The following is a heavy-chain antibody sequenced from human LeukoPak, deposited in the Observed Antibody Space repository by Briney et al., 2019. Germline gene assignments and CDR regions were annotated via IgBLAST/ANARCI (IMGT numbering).Heavy chain of an antibody. Sequence: GGSLRLSCAASGFTFSKEWMSWVRQAPGKGLEWVGRIKTKTDGETTDYPAPVRGRFTISRDDSKTTLYLQMNSLKTEDTAVYYCTRAGVRITMVRGVITTQYDYWGQGTLVTVSS. D-gene: IGHD3-10*01. J-gene: IGHJ4*02. CDR3: TRAGVRITMVRGVITTQYDY. CDR2: IKTKTDGETT. V-gene: IGHV3-15*01. CDR1: GFTFSKEW.